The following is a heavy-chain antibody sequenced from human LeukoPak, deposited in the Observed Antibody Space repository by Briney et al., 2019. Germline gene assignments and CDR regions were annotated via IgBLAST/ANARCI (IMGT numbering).Heavy chain of an antibody. CDR3: ARIAHSSSTDY. J-gene: IGHJ4*02. CDR2: IYYSGRT. CDR1: GGSISSSSYY. Sequence: SETLSLSCTVSGGSISSSSYYWGWIRQPPGKGLECIGSIYYSGRTYYNPSLKSRVTISVDTSKNQFSLKLSSVTAADTAVYFCARIAHSSSTDYWGQGTLVTVSS. V-gene: IGHV4-39*07. D-gene: IGHD6-6*01.